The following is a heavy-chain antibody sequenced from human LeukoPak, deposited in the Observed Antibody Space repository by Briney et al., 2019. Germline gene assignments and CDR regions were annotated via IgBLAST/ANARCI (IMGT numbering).Heavy chain of an antibody. CDR2: IIPILGIA. Sequence: SVKVSCKASGGTFSSYAISWVRQAPGQGLEWMGRIIPILGIANYAQKFQGRVTITADKSTSTAYMELSSLRSEDTAAYYCARLMTTVTTGAFDIWGQGTMVTVSS. D-gene: IGHD4-17*01. CDR3: ARLMTTVTTGAFDI. V-gene: IGHV1-69*04. J-gene: IGHJ3*02. CDR1: GGTFSSYA.